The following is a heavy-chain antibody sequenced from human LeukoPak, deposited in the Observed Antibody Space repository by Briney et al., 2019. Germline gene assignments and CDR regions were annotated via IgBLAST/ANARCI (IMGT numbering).Heavy chain of an antibody. V-gene: IGHV1-24*01. CDR2: FDPEDGET. CDR1: GYTLTELS. Sequence: ASVKVSCKVSGYTLTELSMHWVRQAPGKGLEWMGGFDPEDGETIYAQKFQGRVTMTEDTSTDTAYMELSSLRSEDTAVYYCARDRGFWSGYLTPSYYFDYWGQGTLVTVSS. CDR3: ARDRGFWSGYLTPSYYFDY. D-gene: IGHD3-3*01. J-gene: IGHJ4*02.